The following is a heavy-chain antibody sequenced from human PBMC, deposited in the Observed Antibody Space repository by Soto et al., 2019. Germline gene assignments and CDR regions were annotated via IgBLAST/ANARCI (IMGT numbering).Heavy chain of an antibody. CDR1: GGSISSDIYH. J-gene: IGHJ6*02. CDR2: NYYSGSI. D-gene: IGHD3-16*01. CDR3: AIEDDGGDRDYYVLDV. Sequence: QVHLQQSGPGLVRPSQTLSLTCTVSGGSISSDIYHWTWIRQSPGKGLEWIGYNYYSGSIFYNPSFKSRVTISVDTSKNQFSLQLSSVTAADTAVYFCAIEDDGGDRDYYVLDVWGQGTTVTASS. V-gene: IGHV4-30-4*08.